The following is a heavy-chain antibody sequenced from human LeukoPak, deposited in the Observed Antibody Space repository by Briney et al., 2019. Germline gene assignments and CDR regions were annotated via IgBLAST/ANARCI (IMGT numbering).Heavy chain of an antibody. J-gene: IGHJ4*02. CDR3: ARDRPPQLVRPFDY. CDR1: GYTFTSYY. Sequence: ASVKVSCKASGYTFTSYYMHWVRQAPGQGLEWMGIINPSGTSTSHAQKFQGRVTMTRNTSISTAYMELSRLRSDDTAVYYCARDRPPQLVRPFDYWGQGTLVTVSS. V-gene: IGHV1-46*01. CDR2: INPSGTST. D-gene: IGHD1-1*01.